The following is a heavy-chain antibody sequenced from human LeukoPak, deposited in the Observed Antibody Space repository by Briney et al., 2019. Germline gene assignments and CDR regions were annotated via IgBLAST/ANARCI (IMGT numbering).Heavy chain of an antibody. J-gene: IGHJ4*02. CDR2: INSDGSST. CDR1: GFTFSSYW. CDR3: ARDSLHSSLDY. Sequence: PGGSLRLSCAASGFTFSSYWMHWVRQAPGKGLVWVPRINSDGSSTSYADSVKGRFTISRDNAKNTLYLQMNSLRAEDTAVYYCARDSLHSSLDYWGQGTLVTVSS. D-gene: IGHD6-19*01. V-gene: IGHV3-74*01.